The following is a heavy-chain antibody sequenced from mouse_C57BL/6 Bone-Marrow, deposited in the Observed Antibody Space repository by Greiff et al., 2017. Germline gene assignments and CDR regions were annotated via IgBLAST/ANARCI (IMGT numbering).Heavy chain of an antibody. J-gene: IGHJ1*03. CDR2: IYPTDSDT. Sequence: QVQLQQPGAELVKPGASVKVSCKASGYTFTSYWMHWVKQRPGQGLEWIGRIYPTDSDTNYNQKFKGKATLTVDKSSSTAYMQLSSLTSEDSAVYYCTIEDYGIWYFDVWGTGTTVTVSS. D-gene: IGHD2-4*01. CDR3: TIEDYGIWYFDV. V-gene: IGHV1-74*01. CDR1: GYTFTSYW.